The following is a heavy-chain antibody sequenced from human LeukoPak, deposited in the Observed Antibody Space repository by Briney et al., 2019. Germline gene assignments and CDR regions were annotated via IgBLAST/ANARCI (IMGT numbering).Heavy chain of an antibody. CDR1: GGSISSYY. J-gene: IGHJ5*02. D-gene: IGHD3-10*01. Sequence: SETLSLTCTVSGGSISSYYWSWIRQPPGKGLEWIGYIYYSGSTTYNPSLKSRVTMSVDTSKNQFSLKLSSVTAANTAVYYCARDSGTTGEVKFDPWGQGTLVTVSS. CDR2: IYYSGST. CDR3: ARDSGTTGEVKFDP. V-gene: IGHV4-59*12.